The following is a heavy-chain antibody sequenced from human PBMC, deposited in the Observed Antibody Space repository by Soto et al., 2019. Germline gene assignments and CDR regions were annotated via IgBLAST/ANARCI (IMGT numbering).Heavy chain of an antibody. CDR2: IYYSGST. D-gene: IGHD3-3*01. Sequence: PSETLSLTCTVSGGSISSSSYYWGWIRQPPGKGLEWIGSIYYSGSTYYNPSLKSRVTISVDTSKNQFSLKLSSVTAADTAVYYCARPTYYDFWSGYYGSLYYFDYWGQGTLVTVSS. V-gene: IGHV4-39*01. CDR1: GGSISSSSYY. CDR3: ARPTYYDFWSGYYGSLYYFDY. J-gene: IGHJ4*02.